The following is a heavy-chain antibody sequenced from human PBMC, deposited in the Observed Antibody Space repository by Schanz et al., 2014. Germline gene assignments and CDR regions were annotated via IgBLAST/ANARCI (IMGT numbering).Heavy chain of an antibody. J-gene: IGHJ3*01. CDR2: IKGKADGGTA. D-gene: IGHD2-8*01. CDR1: GLTFTSAW. CDR3: TADNEHYAFDF. Sequence: EVQLVESGGGLVKPGGSLRLSCATSGLTFTSAWMSWVRQAPGKGLEWVGRIKGKADGGTADYAAPIKNRFTISRDDSKNTLFLQMNSLETEDTAVYYCTADNEHYAFDFWGQGTMVTVSS. V-gene: IGHV3-15*01.